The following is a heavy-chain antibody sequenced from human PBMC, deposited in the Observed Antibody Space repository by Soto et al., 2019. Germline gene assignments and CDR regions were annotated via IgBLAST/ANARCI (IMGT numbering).Heavy chain of an antibody. V-gene: IGHV1-69*12. CDR1: GGTFSSYA. CDR2: IIPIFGTA. CDR3: ARDLTRDGYITFRRDYWFDP. J-gene: IGHJ5*02. D-gene: IGHD5-12*01. Sequence: QVQLVQSGAEVKKPGSSVKVSCKASGGTFSSYAISWVRQAPGQGLEWMGGIIPIFGTANYAQKFQGRVTINADESTSKAYMELSSLRSEDTDVYYCARDLTRDGYITFRRDYWFDPWGQGTLVTVS.